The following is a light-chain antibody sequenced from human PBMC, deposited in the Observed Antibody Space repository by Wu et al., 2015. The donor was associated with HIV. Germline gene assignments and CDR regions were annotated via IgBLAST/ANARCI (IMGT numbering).Light chain of an antibody. CDR1: QSVGNY. CDR3: QQYNNWPPIT. Sequence: EIVLTQSPGTLSLSPGERATLSCRASQSVGNYLAWYQQKPGLSPRLLIYGVSSRATGIPDRFSGSGSGTDFTLTISSMQSEDFAVYYCQQYNNWPPITFGQGHDWRLN. V-gene: IGKV3D-15*01. J-gene: IGKJ5*01. CDR2: GVS.